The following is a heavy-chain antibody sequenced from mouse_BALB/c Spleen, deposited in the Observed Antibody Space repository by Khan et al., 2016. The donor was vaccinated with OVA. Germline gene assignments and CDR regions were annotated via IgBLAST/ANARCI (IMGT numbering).Heavy chain of an antibody. Sequence: VRLQQSGPELVKPGASVKMSCTASGYTFTAYVIHWVKQKPGQGLDWIGYIYPFNDDTKYNEKFKGKATLTSDKSSSPAYMELSSLTSEDSAVDYCARNYRYDVYFDSWGQGTTLTVSS. CDR1: GYTFTAYV. D-gene: IGHD2-14*01. CDR3: ARNYRYDVYFDS. V-gene: IGHV1S136*01. J-gene: IGHJ2*01. CDR2: IYPFNDDT.